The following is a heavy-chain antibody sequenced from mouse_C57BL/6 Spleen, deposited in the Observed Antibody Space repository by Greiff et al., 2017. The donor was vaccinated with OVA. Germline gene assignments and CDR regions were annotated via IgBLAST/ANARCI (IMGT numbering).Heavy chain of an antibody. CDR3: ARKSNYAWFAY. D-gene: IGHD2-5*01. CDR2: IYPGGGYT. J-gene: IGHJ3*01. Sequence: MQLQQSGAELVRPGTSVKMSCKASGYTFTNYWIGWAKQRPGHGLEWIGDIYPGGGYTNYNEKFKGKATLTADKSSSTAYMQFSSLTSEDSAIYYCARKSNYAWFAYWGQGTLVTVSA. CDR1: GYTFTNYW. V-gene: IGHV1-63*01.